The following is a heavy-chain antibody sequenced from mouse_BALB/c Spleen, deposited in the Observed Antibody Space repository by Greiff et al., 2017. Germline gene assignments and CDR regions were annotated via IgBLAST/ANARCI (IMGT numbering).Heavy chain of an antibody. J-gene: IGHJ2*01. CDR2: INPYNGDT. CDR3: AKEKYYYGSSPYYFDY. D-gene: IGHD1-1*01. V-gene: IGHV1-20*02. CDR1: GYSFTGYF. Sequence: EVQLQQSGPELVKPGASVKISCKASGYSFTGYFMNWVMQSHGKSLEWIGRINPYNGDTFYNQKFKGKATLTVDKSSSTAHMELRSLASEDSAVYYCAKEKYYYGSSPYYFDYWGQGTTLTVSS.